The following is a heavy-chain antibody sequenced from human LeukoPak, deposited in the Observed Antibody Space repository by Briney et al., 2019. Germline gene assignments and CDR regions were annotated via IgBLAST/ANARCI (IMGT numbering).Heavy chain of an antibody. CDR3: AREGYTSGRAAAFDF. D-gene: IGHD6-19*01. CDR1: GFTLSNYH. V-gene: IGHV3-30*04. CDR2: IPHDGGGK. Sequence: GGSLRLSCAASGFTLSNYHMHWVRQAPGRGLEWVALIPHDGGGKQYAASVQDRFTISRDNSESTVYLQMNSLRHDDAAVYFCAREGYTSGRAAAFDFWGRGTLVTVSS. J-gene: IGHJ4*02.